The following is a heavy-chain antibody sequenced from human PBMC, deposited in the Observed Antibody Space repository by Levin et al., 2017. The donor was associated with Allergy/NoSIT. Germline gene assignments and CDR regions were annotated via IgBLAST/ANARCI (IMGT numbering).Heavy chain of an antibody. V-gene: IGHV3-72*01. D-gene: IGHD1-26*01. J-gene: IGHJ4*02. CDR2: TRKKANSYTT. CDR1: GFTFSDHY. CDR3: ARIVGDTTGVDY. Sequence: GGSLRLSCAASGFTFSDHYMDWVRQAPGKGLEWVGRTRKKANSYTTEYAASVKGRFTISRDDSKNSLYLQMNSLKSEDTAVYYCARIVGDTTGVDYWGQGTLVTVSS.